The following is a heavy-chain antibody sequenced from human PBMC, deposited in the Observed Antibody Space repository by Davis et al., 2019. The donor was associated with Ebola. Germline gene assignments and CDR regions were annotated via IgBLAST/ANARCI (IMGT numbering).Heavy chain of an antibody. CDR3: ARLGYSSGWYRTSDY. CDR1: GGSFSGYY. V-gene: IGHV4-34*01. Sequence: GSLRLSCAVYGGSFSGYYWSWIRQPPGKGLEWIGEINHSGSTNYNPSLKSRVTISVDTSKNQFSLKLSSVTAADTAVYYCARLGYSSGWYRTSDYWGQGTTVTVSS. D-gene: IGHD6-19*01. CDR2: INHSGST. J-gene: IGHJ4*03.